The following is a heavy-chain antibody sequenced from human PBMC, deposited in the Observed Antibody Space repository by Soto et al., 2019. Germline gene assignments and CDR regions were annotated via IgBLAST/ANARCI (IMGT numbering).Heavy chain of an antibody. Sequence: PSETLSLTCTVSGGSVSSGSYYWSWIRQPPGKGLEWIGYTYYSGSTNYNPSLKSRVTISVDTSKNQFSLKLSSVTAADTAVYYCARGGWNDGFDYWGQGTLVTVSS. V-gene: IGHV4-61*01. J-gene: IGHJ4*02. D-gene: IGHD1-1*01. CDR1: GGSVSSGSYY. CDR2: TYYSGST. CDR3: ARGGWNDGFDY.